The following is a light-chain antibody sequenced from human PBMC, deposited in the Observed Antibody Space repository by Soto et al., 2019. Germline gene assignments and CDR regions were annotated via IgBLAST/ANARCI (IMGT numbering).Light chain of an antibody. CDR3: QQSYSTPIT. V-gene: IGKV3-20*01. Sequence: EIVLTQSPGTLSLSPGEGATLSCRASLTISNNFIAWYQQRAGQAPRLVIYGASTRATGIPDRFSGSGSGTEFTLTISRLEPEDFATYYCQQSYSTPITFGQGTRLEIK. J-gene: IGKJ5*01. CDR2: GAS. CDR1: LTISNNF.